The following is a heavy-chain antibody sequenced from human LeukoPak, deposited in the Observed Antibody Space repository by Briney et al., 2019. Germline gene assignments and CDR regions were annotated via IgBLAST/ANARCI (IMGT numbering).Heavy chain of an antibody. CDR2: IDSGGGST. CDR1: GYTFTSYY. D-gene: IGHD3-10*01. Sequence: ASVKVSCKASGYTFTSYYVNWVRQASGQGLEWMGLIDSGGGSTRYAQKFQGRVTMTRDTSTSTVYTELSSLRSEDTAVYYCVRVYYGSGDYWGQGTLVTVSS. CDR3: VRVYYGSGDY. J-gene: IGHJ4*02. V-gene: IGHV1-46*01.